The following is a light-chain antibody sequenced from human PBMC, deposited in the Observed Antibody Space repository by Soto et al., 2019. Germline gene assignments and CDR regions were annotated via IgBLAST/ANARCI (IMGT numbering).Light chain of an antibody. CDR2: EVT. Sequence: QSALTQPPSASGSPGQSVTISCTGTSSDVGGYNYVSWYQQYPGKAPKLMIYEVTKRPSVLPDRFSGSKSGNTASLTVSGLQAEDEADYYCSSYAGSNNLVFGGGTQLTVL. J-gene: IGLJ2*01. V-gene: IGLV2-8*01. CDR3: SSYAGSNNLV. CDR1: SSDVGGYNY.